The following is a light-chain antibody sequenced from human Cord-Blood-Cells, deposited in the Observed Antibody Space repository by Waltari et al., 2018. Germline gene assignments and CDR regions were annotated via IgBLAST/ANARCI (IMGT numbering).Light chain of an antibody. Sequence: EIVLTQSPATLSLSPGERAALSCRASQSVSSYLAWYQQQPGQAPRVLSYDASNRATGIPARFRGRASGTDFTLTISRLAPEDFAGYCWQQRSKWLGTFGQWTKVEIK. CDR1: QSVSSY. CDR2: DAS. V-gene: IGKV3-11*01. J-gene: IGKJ1*01. CDR3: QQRSKWLGT.